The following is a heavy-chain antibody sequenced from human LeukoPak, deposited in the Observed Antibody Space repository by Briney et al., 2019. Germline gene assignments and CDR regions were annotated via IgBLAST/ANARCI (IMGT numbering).Heavy chain of an antibody. Sequence: SETLSLTCTVSGGSISSGGYYWSWIRQPPGKGLEWIGYIYYSGSTYYNPSLKSRVTISVDTSKNQFSLKLSSVTAADTAVYYCARGLRGDPSDYWGQGTLVTVSS. CDR3: ARGLRGDPSDY. CDR2: IYYSGST. J-gene: IGHJ4*02. V-gene: IGHV4-30-4*01. CDR1: GGSISSGGYY.